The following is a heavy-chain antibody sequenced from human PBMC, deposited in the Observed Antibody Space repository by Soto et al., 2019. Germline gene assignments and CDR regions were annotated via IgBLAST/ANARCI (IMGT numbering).Heavy chain of an antibody. V-gene: IGHV1-3*01. Sequence: ASVKVSCKASGYTFTSYAMHWVRQAPGQRLEWMGWINAGNGNTKYSQKFQGRVTITRDTSASTAYMELSSLRSEDTAVYYCARYYFPYSSRWYRFDSCGQGSLVIGS. J-gene: IGHJ5*01. CDR2: INAGNGNT. D-gene: IGHD6-13*01. CDR1: GYTFTSYA. CDR3: ARYYFPYSSRWYRFDS.